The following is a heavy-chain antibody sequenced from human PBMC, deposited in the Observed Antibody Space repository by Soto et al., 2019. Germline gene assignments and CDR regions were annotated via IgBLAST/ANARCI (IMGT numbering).Heavy chain of an antibody. D-gene: IGHD5-12*01. CDR2: TYFRSKWYN. V-gene: IGHV6-1*01. J-gene: IGHJ5*02. CDR3: AKGDNLGPKTGYAFDP. CDR1: GDSVSSNTAS. Sequence: SQTRSLTCAISGDSVSSNTASWNWIRQSPSRGLEWLGRTYFRSKWYNDYAVSVKSRIIINPDTSNNQFSLQLNSVTPEDTAVYFRAKGDNLGPKTGYAFDPWGQGIMVTVSS.